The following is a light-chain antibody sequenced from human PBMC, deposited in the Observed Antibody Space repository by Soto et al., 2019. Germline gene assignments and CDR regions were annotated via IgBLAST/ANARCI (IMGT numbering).Light chain of an antibody. J-gene: IGKJ2*01. V-gene: IGKV1-39*01. CDR1: QNIFTY. CDR2: AAP. CDR3: QQSYNTPYT. Sequence: DIQMTQSPSSLSASVGGRVTITCRASQNIFTYLNWYQQKPGQAPKLLIHAAPILQTGVSSRFSGSGSGTDFTLTISSLQPEDFATYYCQQSYNTPYTFGQGTKLEIK.